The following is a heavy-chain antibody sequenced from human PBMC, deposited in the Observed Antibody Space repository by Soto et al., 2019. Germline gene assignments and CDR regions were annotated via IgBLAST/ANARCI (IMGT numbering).Heavy chain of an antibody. J-gene: IGHJ3*02. CDR2: IIYDGANK. CDR3: ARVIGHAFDI. V-gene: IGHV3-30-3*01. Sequence: QVQLVESGGGVVQPGRSLRLSCAASGFTFSSNTMHWVRQAPGKGLEWVAIIIYDGANKYYADSVKGRFTISRDNSKNTLYLQMNSLRAEDTAVYFCARVIGHAFDIWGQGTVVTVSS. CDR1: GFTFSSNT.